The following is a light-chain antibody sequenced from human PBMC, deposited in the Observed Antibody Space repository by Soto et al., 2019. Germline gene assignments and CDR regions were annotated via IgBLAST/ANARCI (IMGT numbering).Light chain of an antibody. Sequence: IPMTQSPSTLSASVGDRVTMTCRASQNINRWLAWYQQKPGTAPKLLIYKASGLESGVPSRFSGSGSGTEFTLTISSLQADDFATYYCQQYSSYPYTFGQGTKLEIK. CDR1: QNINRW. J-gene: IGKJ2*01. V-gene: IGKV1-5*03. CDR2: KAS. CDR3: QQYSSYPYT.